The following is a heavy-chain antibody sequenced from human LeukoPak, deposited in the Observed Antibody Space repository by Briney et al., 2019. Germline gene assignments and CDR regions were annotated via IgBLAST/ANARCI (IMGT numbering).Heavy chain of an antibody. D-gene: IGHD3-22*01. V-gene: IGHV5-51*01. J-gene: IGHJ4*02. CDR2: IYPGDSDT. CDR1: GYSFTSYW. CDR3: ARLGGSSGYPCRGDY. Sequence: GESLKISCKGSGYSFTSYWIGWVRQMPGKGLEWMGIIYPGDSDTRYSPSFQGQVTISADKSISTAYLQWSSLKASDTAMYYCARLGGSSGYPCRGDYWGQGTLVTVSS.